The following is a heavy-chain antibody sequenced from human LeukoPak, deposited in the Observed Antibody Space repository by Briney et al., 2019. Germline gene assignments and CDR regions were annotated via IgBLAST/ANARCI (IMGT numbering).Heavy chain of an antibody. V-gene: IGHV1-69*04. Sequence: SVKVSCKASGGTFSSYAISWVRQAPGQGLEWMGRIIPILGIANYAQKFQGRVTITADKSTSTAYMELSSLRSEDTAVYYCACGRYYYDSSGYYSYYWGQGTLVTVSS. J-gene: IGHJ4*02. CDR1: GGTFSSYA. CDR2: IIPILGIA. D-gene: IGHD3-22*01. CDR3: ACGRYYYDSSGYYSYY.